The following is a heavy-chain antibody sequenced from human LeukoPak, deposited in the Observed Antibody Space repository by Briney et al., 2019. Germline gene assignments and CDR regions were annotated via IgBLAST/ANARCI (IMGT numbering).Heavy chain of an antibody. V-gene: IGHV4-30-4*01. CDR2: IYYSGSI. CDR1: GGSISSGDYY. D-gene: IGHD3-10*01. J-gene: IGHJ6*02. Sequence: SQTLSLTCTVSGGSISSGDYYWSWIRQPPGKGLEWIGYIYYSGSIYYNPSLKSRVTISVDTSKNQFSLKLSSVTAADTAVYYCARADRGDYYYGMDVWGQGTTVTVSS. CDR3: ARADRGDYYYGMDV.